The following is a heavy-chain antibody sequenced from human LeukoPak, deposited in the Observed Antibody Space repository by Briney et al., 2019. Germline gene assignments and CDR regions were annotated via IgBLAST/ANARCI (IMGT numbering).Heavy chain of an antibody. CDR1: GYTFTSYG. CDR2: ISAYNGNT. D-gene: IGHD5-18*01. V-gene: IGHV1-18*01. CDR3: ARDREVDTAMTAAGDY. Sequence: ASVKVSCKASGYTFTSYGISWVRQAPGQGLEWMGWISAYNGNTNYAQELQGRVTMTTDTSTSTAYMELRSLRSDDTAVYYCARDREVDTAMTAAGDYWGQGTLVTASS. J-gene: IGHJ4*02.